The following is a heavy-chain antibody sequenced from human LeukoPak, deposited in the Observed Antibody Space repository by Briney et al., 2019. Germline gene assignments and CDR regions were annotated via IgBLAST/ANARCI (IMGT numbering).Heavy chain of an antibody. D-gene: IGHD6-13*01. CDR2: ISWNSGSI. V-gene: IGHV3-9*01. CDR3: AKGQPTRYSSSWYFDY. CDR1: GFTFDDYA. Sequence: GGSLRLSCAASGFTFDDYAMHWVRQAPGKGLGWVSGISWNSGSIGYADSVKGRFTISRDNAKNSLYLQMNSLRAEDTALYYCAKGQPTRYSSSWYFDYWGQGTLVTVSS. J-gene: IGHJ4*02.